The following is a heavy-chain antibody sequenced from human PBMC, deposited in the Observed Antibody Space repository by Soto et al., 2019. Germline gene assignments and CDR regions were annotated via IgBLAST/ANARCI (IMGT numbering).Heavy chain of an antibody. CDR1: GFTFSSYW. Sequence: PGGSLRLSCAASGFTFSSYWMHWVRQAPGKGLVWVSRINSDGSSTSYADSVKGRFTISRDNAKNSLYLQINSLSAEDTAVYYCARDRRFGSGSPDYWGQGTLVTVSS. J-gene: IGHJ4*02. V-gene: IGHV3-74*01. D-gene: IGHD3-10*01. CDR2: INSDGSST. CDR3: ARDRRFGSGSPDY.